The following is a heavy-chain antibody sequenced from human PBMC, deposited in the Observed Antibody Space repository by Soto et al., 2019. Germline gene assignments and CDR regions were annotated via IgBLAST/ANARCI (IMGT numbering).Heavy chain of an antibody. D-gene: IGHD3-22*01. J-gene: IGHJ3*02. CDR1: GFTFGDYA. Sequence: PGGSLRLTCRASGFTFGDYAISWGRQAPGKGLEWVGFIRSKAYGGATEYAASVKGRFTISRDDSKSIAYLQMNSLKTEDTAVYYCTILEIVVVPGAFDIWGQGTMVTVSS. CDR3: TILEIVVVPGAFDI. CDR2: IRSKAYGGAT. V-gene: IGHV3-49*04.